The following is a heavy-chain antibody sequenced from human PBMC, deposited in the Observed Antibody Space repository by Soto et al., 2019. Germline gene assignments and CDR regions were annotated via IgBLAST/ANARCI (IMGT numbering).Heavy chain of an antibody. Sequence: GGSLRLSCAASGLSVSNYWMHWVRQTPGKGLVWVSRINSDDTSSSYAASVKGRFTISRDNAKNTLYLQMNSLRAEDTAVYYFARDQDDSSDAFDIWGQGTMVTVSS. D-gene: IGHD3-3*01. J-gene: IGHJ3*02. CDR2: INSDDTSS. CDR3: ARDQDDSSDAFDI. CDR1: GLSVSNYW. V-gene: IGHV3-74*01.